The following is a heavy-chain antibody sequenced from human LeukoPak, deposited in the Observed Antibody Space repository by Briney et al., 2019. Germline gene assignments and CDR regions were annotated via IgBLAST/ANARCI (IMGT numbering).Heavy chain of an antibody. D-gene: IGHD6-13*01. CDR3: ARGVAAAADNWFDP. J-gene: IGHJ5*02. V-gene: IGHV3-48*01. CDR2: ISSSSSTI. CDR1: GFTFSSYS. Sequence: GGSLRLSCAASGFTFSSYSMNWVRQAPGKGLEWVSYISSSSSTIYYADSVKGRFTISRDNAKNSLYLQMNSLRAEDTAVYYCARGVAAAADNWFDPWGQGTLVTVSS.